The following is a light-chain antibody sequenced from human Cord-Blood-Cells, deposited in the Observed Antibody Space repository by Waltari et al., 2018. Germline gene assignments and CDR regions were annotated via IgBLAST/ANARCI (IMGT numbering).Light chain of an antibody. V-gene: IGKV4-1*01. Sequence: DIVMTQSQDSMAVSLCERVTITCKSSQSVLYSSNNKNYLAWYQQKPGQPPKLLIYWASTRESGVPDRFSGSGSGTDFTLTISSLQAEDVAVYYCQQYYSTPTWTFGQGTKVEIK. CDR1: QSVLYSSNNKNY. CDR2: WAS. J-gene: IGKJ1*01. CDR3: QQYYSTPTWT.